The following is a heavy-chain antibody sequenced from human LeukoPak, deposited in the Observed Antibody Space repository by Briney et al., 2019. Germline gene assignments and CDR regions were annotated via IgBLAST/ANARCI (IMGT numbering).Heavy chain of an antibody. V-gene: IGHV1-18*01. Sequence: ASVKVSCKASGYTFTSYGISWVRQAPGQGLEWMGWISAYNGNTSYAQKLQGRVTMTTDTSTSTAYMELRSLRSDDTAVYYCARETRNYYDSSGYYTEHFDYWGQGTLVTVSS. J-gene: IGHJ4*02. CDR1: GYTFTSYG. D-gene: IGHD3-22*01. CDR2: ISAYNGNT. CDR3: ARETRNYYDSSGYYTEHFDY.